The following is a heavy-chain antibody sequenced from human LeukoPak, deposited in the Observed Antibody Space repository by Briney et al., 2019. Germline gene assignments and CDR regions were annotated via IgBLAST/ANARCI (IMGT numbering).Heavy chain of an antibody. CDR3: AREVECSSTSCLYYYYYYMDV. V-gene: IGHV3-21*01. Sequence: GGSLRLSCAASGFTFSSYSMNWVRQAPGKGLEWVSSISSSSSYIYYADSVKGRFTISRDNAKNSLYLQMNSLRAEDTAVYYCAREVECSSTSCLYYYYYYMDVRGKGTTVTVSS. CDR1: GFTFSSYS. D-gene: IGHD2-2*01. CDR2: ISSSSSYI. J-gene: IGHJ6*03.